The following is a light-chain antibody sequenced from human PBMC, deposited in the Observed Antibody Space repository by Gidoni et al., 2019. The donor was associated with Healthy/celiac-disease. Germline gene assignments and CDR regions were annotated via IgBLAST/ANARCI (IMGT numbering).Light chain of an antibody. V-gene: IGLV2-14*01. CDR2: DVS. CDR3: SSYPSSSPVV. CDR1: SSDVGGYNY. J-gene: IGLJ2*01. Sequence: QSALTQPASVSGSPGQSITISCTGTSSDVGGYNYVSWYQQHPGKAPQLMIYDVSNRPSVVSNRFSGSQSGNTASLTISGLQAEAEADYYCSSYPSSSPVVFGGGTKLTVL.